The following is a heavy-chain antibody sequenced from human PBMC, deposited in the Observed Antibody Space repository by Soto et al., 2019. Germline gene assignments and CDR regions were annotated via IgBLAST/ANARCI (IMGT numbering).Heavy chain of an antibody. V-gene: IGHV4-30-4*01. CDR3: ARLGGFGDKAGHPCDY. CDR1: GGSISSGDYY. D-gene: IGHD3-10*01. CDR2: IYYSGST. J-gene: IGHJ4*02. Sequence: QVQLQESGPGLVKPSQTLSLTCTVSGGSISSGDYYWSWIRQPPGKGLEWIGYIYYSGSTYYNPSLKSRVTISVDTSKNQFALKLSSVTAADTAVYYCARLGGFGDKAGHPCDYWGQGTLVTVSS.